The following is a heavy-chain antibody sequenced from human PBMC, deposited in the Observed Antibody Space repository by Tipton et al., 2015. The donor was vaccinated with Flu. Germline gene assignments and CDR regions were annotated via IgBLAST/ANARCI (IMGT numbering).Heavy chain of an antibody. CDR2: IHHSGST. D-gene: IGHD3-22*01. Sequence: LRLSCAVSGYSISSGYYWGWIRQPPGKGLEWIGSIHHSGSTFYNPSLKSRVTISVDTSKNQFSLKLSSVTAADTAVYSCAREPQVFYDSRGHHFDYWGQGTLVTVSS. CDR1: GYSISSGYY. V-gene: IGHV4-38-2*02. J-gene: IGHJ4*02. CDR3: AREPQVFYDSRGHHFDY.